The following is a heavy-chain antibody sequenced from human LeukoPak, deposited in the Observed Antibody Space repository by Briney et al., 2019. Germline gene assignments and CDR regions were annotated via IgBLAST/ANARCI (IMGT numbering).Heavy chain of an antibody. Sequence: GGSLRLSCAASGFTFSDYNMRWIRQAPGKGLEWVSSISGSSTHIYYADSVRGRFTISRDNAKNSLYLQMNSLRAEDTAVYYCARYISWWDVWGKGTTVTISS. CDR2: ISGSSTHI. CDR3: ARYISWWDV. V-gene: IGHV3-21*01. D-gene: IGHD6-13*01. J-gene: IGHJ6*04. CDR1: GFTFSDYN.